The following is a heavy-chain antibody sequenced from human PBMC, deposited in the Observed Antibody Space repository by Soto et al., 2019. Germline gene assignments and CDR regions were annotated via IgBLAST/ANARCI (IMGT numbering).Heavy chain of an antibody. J-gene: IGHJ3*02. CDR2: ISGSGGST. D-gene: IGHD3-10*01. V-gene: IGHV3-23*01. CDR3: AIEVRGVIGAFDI. Sequence: EVQLLESGGGLVQPGGSLRLSCAASGFTFSSYAMSWVRQAPGKGLEWVSAISGSGGSTYYADSVKGRFTISRDNSKNTVYLQMNSLRAEDPDVYDGAIEVRGVIGAFDIWCQGTMVTVSS. CDR1: GFTFSSYA.